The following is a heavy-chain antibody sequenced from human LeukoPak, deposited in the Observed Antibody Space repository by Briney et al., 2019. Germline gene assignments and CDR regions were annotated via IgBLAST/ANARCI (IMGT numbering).Heavy chain of an antibody. CDR1: GFTFSSYG. CDR2: IRSKAYGGTT. J-gene: IGHJ4*02. CDR3: TRDPLLWFGELYDY. V-gene: IGHV3-49*04. D-gene: IGHD3-10*01. Sequence: PGGSLRLSCAASGFTFSSYGMSWVRQAPGKGLEWVGFIRSKAYGGTTEYAASVKGRFTISRDDSKSIAYLQMNSLKTEDTAVYYCTRDPLLWFGELYDYWGQGTLVTVSS.